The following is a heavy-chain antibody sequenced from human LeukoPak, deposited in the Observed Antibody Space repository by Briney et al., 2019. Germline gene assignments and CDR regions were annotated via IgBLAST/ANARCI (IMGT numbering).Heavy chain of an antibody. V-gene: IGHV1-46*01. CDR3: ARDRGDILTGRGYYFDY. D-gene: IGHD3-9*01. Sequence: ASVKVSCKASGYTFTSYYMHWVRQAPGQGLEWMGIINPSGGSTNYAQKLQGRVTMTTDTSTSTAYMELRSLRSDDTAVYYCARDRGDILTGRGYYFDYWGQGTLVTVSS. CDR1: GYTFTSYY. CDR2: INPSGGST. J-gene: IGHJ4*02.